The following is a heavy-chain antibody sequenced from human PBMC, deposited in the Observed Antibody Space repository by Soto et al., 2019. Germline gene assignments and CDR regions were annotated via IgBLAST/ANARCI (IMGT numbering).Heavy chain of an antibody. CDR1: GYTFTSYD. Sequence: ASVKVSCKASGYTFTSYDINWVRQATGQGLEWMGWMNPNSGNTGYAQKFQGRVTMTRNTSISTAYMELSSLRSEDTAMYYCARPTGYSSKGSVAFDIWGQGTMVPVSS. D-gene: IGHD6-13*01. CDR3: ARPTGYSSKGSVAFDI. CDR2: MNPNSGNT. V-gene: IGHV1-8*01. J-gene: IGHJ3*02.